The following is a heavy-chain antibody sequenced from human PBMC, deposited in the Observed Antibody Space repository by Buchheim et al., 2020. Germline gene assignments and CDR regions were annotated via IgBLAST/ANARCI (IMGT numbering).Heavy chain of an antibody. CDR3: AREYYGTNEFDY. J-gene: IGHJ4*02. Sequence: EVQLVESGGGLVQPGGSLRLSCAASGFSFSRYWMSWVRQAPGKGLEWVANIKEDGSEKFHVDSVKGRLTYSRDNAKNSLCLQMNSLRVEDTAIYYCAREYYGTNEFDYWGQGTL. CDR1: GFSFSRYW. V-gene: IGHV3-7*01. D-gene: IGHD3-10*01. CDR2: IKEDGSEK.